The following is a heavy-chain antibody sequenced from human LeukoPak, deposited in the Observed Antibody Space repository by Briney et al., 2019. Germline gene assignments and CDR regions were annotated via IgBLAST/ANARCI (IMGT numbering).Heavy chain of an antibody. CDR3: VKEGYDYGGSHPCY. Sequence: ASVKVSCKASGYTITSYYMHWVRQAPGQGLEWMGIINPSGGSTSYAQKFQGRVTMTRDTSTSTVYMELSSLRSEDPAVYYSVKEGYDYGGSHPCYSGQGTLVTVSS. J-gene: IGHJ4*02. CDR1: GYTITSYY. D-gene: IGHD4-23*01. CDR2: INPSGGST. V-gene: IGHV1-46*03.